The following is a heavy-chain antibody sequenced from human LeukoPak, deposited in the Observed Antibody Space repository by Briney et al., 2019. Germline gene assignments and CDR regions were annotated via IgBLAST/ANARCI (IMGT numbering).Heavy chain of an antibody. CDR2: ISGSGGST. J-gene: IGHJ4*02. Sequence: GGSLRLSCAASGFPFSSYAMSWVRQAPGKGLEWVSGISGSGGSTYYADSVKGRFTISRDNSKNTLFLQMNSLRAEDTAVYYCAISGGYWAWAHWGQGTLVTVSS. D-gene: IGHD1-26*01. V-gene: IGHV3-23*01. CDR1: GFPFSSYA. CDR3: AISGGYWAWAH.